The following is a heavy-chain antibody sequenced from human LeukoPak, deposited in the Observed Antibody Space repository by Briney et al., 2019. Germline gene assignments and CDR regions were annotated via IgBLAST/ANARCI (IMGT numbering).Heavy chain of an antibody. CDR2: IYHSGST. D-gene: IGHD1-1*01. CDR3: ASIGASWNDAFDI. J-gene: IGHJ3*02. Sequence: SETLSLTCAVSGGSISSSNWWSWVRQPPGKGLEWIGEIYHSGSTNYNPSLKSRVTISVDKSKNQFSLKLSSVTAADTAAYYCASIGASWNDAFDIWGQGTMVTVSS. V-gene: IGHV4-4*02. CDR1: GGSISSSNW.